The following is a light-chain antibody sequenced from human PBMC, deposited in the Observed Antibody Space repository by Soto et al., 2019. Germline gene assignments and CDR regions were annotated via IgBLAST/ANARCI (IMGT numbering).Light chain of an antibody. CDR2: AAS. J-gene: IGKJ2*01. CDR1: QSISSY. Sequence: DIQMTQSPSSLSASVRDRVTITCRASQSISSYLNWYQQKPGKAPKLLIYAASSLQSGVPSRFSGSGSGTDFTLTISSLQPVDFATYYCQQSYSTPNTFGQGTKLEIK. V-gene: IGKV1-39*01. CDR3: QQSYSTPNT.